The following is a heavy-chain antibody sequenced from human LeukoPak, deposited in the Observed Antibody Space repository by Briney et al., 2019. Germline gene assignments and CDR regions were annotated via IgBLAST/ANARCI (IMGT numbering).Heavy chain of an antibody. CDR1: GFTVSSNY. V-gene: IGHV3-66*02. J-gene: IGHJ3*02. Sequence: PGGSLRLSCAASGFTVSSNYMSWVRQAPGKGLEWVSVIYSGGGTDYADSVKGRFTISRDNSKITLYLQMSSLRAEDTAVYYCARAVGVTAIHNAFDIWGQGTMVTVSS. CDR3: ARAVGVTAIHNAFDI. D-gene: IGHD2-21*02. CDR2: IYSGGGT.